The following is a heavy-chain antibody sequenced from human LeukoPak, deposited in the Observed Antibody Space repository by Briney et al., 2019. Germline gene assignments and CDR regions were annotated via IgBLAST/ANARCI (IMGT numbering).Heavy chain of an antibody. CDR3: ASDYYDSSGYYSGLY. CDR2: INHSGST. V-gene: IGHV4-34*01. J-gene: IGHJ4*02. CDR1: GGSFSGYY. Sequence: PSETLSLTCAVYGGSFSGYYWSWIRQPPGKGLEWIGEINHSGSTNYNPSLKSRVTISVDTSKNQFSLKLSSVTAADTAVYYCASDYYDSSGYYSGLYWGQGTLVTVSS. D-gene: IGHD3-22*01.